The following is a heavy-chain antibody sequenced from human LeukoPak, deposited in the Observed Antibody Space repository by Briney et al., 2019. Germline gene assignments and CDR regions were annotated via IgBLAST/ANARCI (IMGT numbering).Heavy chain of an antibody. J-gene: IGHJ5*02. Sequence: TGGSLRLSCAASGFTFDDYAMHWVRQAPGKGLEWVSGISWNSGSVGYADSVKGRFTISRDNAKNSLYLQMNSLRAEDTALYYCAKGSSTSCYGGWFDPWGQGTLVTVSS. CDR3: AKGSSTSCYGGWFDP. CDR2: ISWNSGSV. D-gene: IGHD2-2*01. CDR1: GFTFDDYA. V-gene: IGHV3-9*01.